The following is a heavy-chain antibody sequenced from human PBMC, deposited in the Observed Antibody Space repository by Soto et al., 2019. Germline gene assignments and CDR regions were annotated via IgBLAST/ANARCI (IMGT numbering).Heavy chain of an antibody. Sequence: QVQLVESGGGVVQPGRSLRLSFAASGFTFSNYGMHWVRQAPGKGLEWVAVISYDGSNKYYADSVKGRFTISRDNSKNALHLQMNSLRAEDTAVYYCAKDPDYGDYGHLDSWGQGTLVTVSS. V-gene: IGHV3-30*18. D-gene: IGHD4-17*01. J-gene: IGHJ4*02. CDR3: AKDPDYGDYGHLDS. CDR2: ISYDGSNK. CDR1: GFTFSNYG.